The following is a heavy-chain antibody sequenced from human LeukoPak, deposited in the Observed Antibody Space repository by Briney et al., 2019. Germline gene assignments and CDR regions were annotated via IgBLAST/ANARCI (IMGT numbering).Heavy chain of an antibody. Sequence: ASVKVSCKASGYTFTNYGISWVRQAPGQGLEWMGRISAYNGNTNYAQKVQGRVTMTTDTSTNTAYMELRNLTSDDTAVFYCARDSADCSGGSCYSAEYFQHWGQGTLVTVSS. CDR1: GYTFTNYG. CDR3: ARDSADCSGGSCYSAEYFQH. V-gene: IGHV1-18*01. CDR2: ISAYNGNT. J-gene: IGHJ1*01. D-gene: IGHD2-15*01.